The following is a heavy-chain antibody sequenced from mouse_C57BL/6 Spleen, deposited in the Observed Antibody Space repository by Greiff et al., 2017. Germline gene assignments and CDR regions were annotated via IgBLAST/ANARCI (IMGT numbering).Heavy chain of an antibody. CDR1: GFTFSDYY. CDR3: ARVYYDYGLWYFDV. D-gene: IGHD2-4*01. Sequence: EVMLVESEGGLVQPGSSMKLSCTASGFTFSDYYMAWVRQVPEKGLEWVANINYDGSSTYYLDSLKSRFIISRDNAKNILYLQMSSLKSEDTATYYCARVYYDYGLWYFDVWGTGTTVTVSS. CDR2: INYDGSST. V-gene: IGHV5-16*01. J-gene: IGHJ1*03.